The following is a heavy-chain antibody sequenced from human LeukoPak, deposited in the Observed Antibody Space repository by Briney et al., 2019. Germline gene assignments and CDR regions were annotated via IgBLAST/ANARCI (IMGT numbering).Heavy chain of an antibody. J-gene: IGHJ4*02. CDR1: IDSFSNYH. V-gene: IGHV4-34*01. CDR2: VNESGGT. Sequence: PSETLSLTCAVYIDSFSNYHWNWIRQTPAKGMEWIGEVNESGGTNISPSLRSRVILSVDTSKNQFSLKLTSVTAADTAVYYCARQTGSGLFILPGGQGTLVTVSS. CDR3: ARQTGSGLFILP. D-gene: IGHD3/OR15-3a*01.